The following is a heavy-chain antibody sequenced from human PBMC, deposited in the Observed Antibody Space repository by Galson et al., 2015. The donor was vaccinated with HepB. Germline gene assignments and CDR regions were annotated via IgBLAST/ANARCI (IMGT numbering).Heavy chain of an antibody. D-gene: IGHD2-2*01. J-gene: IGHJ6*02. CDR1: GGTFGSYA. CDR2: IIPIFGTA. CDR3: ARGRTDNCSSTSCYLYYYYYGMDV. V-gene: IGHV1-69*01. Sequence: SCKASGGTFGSYAISWVRQAPGQGLEWMGGIIPIFGTANYAQKFQGRVTITADESTSTAYMELSSLRSEDTAVYYCARGRTDNCSSTSCYLYYYYYGMDVWGQGTTVTVSS.